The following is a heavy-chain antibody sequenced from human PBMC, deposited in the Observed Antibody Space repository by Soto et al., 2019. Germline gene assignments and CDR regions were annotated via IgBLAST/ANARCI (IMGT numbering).Heavy chain of an antibody. CDR2: INHSGST. J-gene: IGHJ5*02. Sequence: PSETLSLTCAVYGGSFSGYYWSWIRQPPGKGLEWIGEINHSGSTNYNPSLKSRVTISVDTSKNQFSLKLSSVTAADTAVYYCARGPLGTEDLDPWGQGTLVTVSS. CDR3: ARGPLGTEDLDP. D-gene: IGHD1-1*01. CDR1: GGSFSGYY. V-gene: IGHV4-34*01.